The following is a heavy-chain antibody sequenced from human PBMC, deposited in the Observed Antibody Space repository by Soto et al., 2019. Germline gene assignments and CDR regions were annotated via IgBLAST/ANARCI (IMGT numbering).Heavy chain of an antibody. CDR2: IFYAGNT. Sequence: SETLSLTCNVSGGSISSTRSYWAWFRQPPGKELEWIANIFYAGNTYYNPSLKSRVTVSVDTSKNQFSLKLDSVTAADTAVYYCARQAAVPGIDLWFDPWGQGNLVTVSS. V-gene: IGHV4-39*01. J-gene: IGHJ5*02. CDR1: GGSISSTRSY. CDR3: ARQAAVPGIDLWFDP. D-gene: IGHD6-13*01.